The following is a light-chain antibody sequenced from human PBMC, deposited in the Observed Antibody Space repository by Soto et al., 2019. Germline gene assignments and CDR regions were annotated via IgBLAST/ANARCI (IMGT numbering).Light chain of an antibody. CDR3: QQRSNWPPLT. J-gene: IGKJ4*01. V-gene: IGKV3-11*01. CDR2: DAS. Sequence: EIVMTQSPATLSLSPGERATPPRRASQSVSSKVAWYQQKPGQAPRLLIYDASNRATGIPARFSGSGSGTDFTLTISSLEPEDFAVYYCQQRSNWPPLTFGGGTKVDIK. CDR1: QSVSSK.